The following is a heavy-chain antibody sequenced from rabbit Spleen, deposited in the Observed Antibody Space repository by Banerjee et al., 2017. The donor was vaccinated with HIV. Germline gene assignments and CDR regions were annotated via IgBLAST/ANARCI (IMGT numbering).Heavy chain of an antibody. D-gene: IGHD4-1*01. CDR2: IYGNSGTT. CDR3: AREGGIVVAGAFNL. Sequence: QSLEESGGDLVKPGASLTLTCKASGFTISSSYCMCWVRQAPGKGLELIACIYGNSGTTNYASWANGRFTISRSTSLATVTLQVTSLTVADTATYFCAREGGIVVAGAFNLWGPGTLVTVS. CDR1: GFTISSSYC. V-gene: IGHV1S40*01. J-gene: IGHJ4*01.